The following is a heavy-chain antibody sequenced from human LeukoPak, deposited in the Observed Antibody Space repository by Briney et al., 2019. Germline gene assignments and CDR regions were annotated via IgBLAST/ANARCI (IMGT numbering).Heavy chain of an antibody. D-gene: IGHD3-22*01. V-gene: IGHV4-59*10. CDR2: IYTSGST. J-gene: IGHJ4*02. Sequence: SETLSLTCAVYGGSFSGYYWSWIRQPAGKGLEWIGRIYTSGSTNYNPSLKSRVTISVDTSKNQFSLKLSSVTAADTAVYYCARGRTYYYDSNDYPDYWGQGTLVTVSS. CDR3: ARGRTYYYDSNDYPDY. CDR1: GGSFSGYY.